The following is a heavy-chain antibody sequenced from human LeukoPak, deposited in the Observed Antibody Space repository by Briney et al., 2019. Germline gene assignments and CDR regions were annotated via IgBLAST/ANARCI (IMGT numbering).Heavy chain of an antibody. D-gene: IGHD4-17*01. Sequence: SETLSLTCAVSGGSFSGYYWTWIRQPPGKGLEWIGEINHSGGANHNPSLKSRVTISLGTSKNQFSPKLSSVTAADTALYYCARGQGTVTTHWGQGTLVTVSS. J-gene: IGHJ4*02. V-gene: IGHV4-34*01. CDR3: ARGQGTVTTH. CDR2: INHSGGA. CDR1: GGSFSGYY.